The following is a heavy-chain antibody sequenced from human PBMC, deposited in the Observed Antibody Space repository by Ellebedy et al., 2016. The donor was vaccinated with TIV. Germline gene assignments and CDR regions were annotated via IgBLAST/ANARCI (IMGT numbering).Heavy chain of an antibody. V-gene: IGHV5-51*01. J-gene: IGHJ5*02. CDR1: GYSFTSYW. CDR2: IYPGDSDT. D-gene: IGHD3-10*01. CDR3: ARWGGVTMVRGVNAWFDP. Sequence: GESLKISCNGSGYSFTSYWISWVRQMPGKGLEWMGIIYPGDSDTRYSPSFQGQVTISADKSISTAYLQWSSLKASDTAMYYCARWGGVTMVRGVNAWFDPWGQGTLVTVSS.